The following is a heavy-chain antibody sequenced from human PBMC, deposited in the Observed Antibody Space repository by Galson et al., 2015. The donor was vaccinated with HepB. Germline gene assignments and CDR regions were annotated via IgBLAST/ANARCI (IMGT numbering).Heavy chain of an antibody. Sequence: SLRLSCAASGFTFRDSTIHWVRQASGKGLQWVGRIRNKAHSFATAYGASVKGRFIISRDDSKNTAFLQMHSLKTEDTAVYYCTGNRVGDYYYYGMDVWGQGTTVTVSS. CDR2: IRNKAHSFAT. V-gene: IGHV3-73*01. CDR3: TGNRVGDYYYYGMDV. D-gene: IGHD3-10*01. CDR1: GFTFRDST. J-gene: IGHJ6*02.